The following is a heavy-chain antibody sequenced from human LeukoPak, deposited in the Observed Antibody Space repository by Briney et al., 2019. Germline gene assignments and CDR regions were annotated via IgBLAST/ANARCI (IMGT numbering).Heavy chain of an antibody. D-gene: IGHD1-26*01. CDR2: ISYDGSNK. CDR3: AKVVRGLDY. J-gene: IGHJ4*02. V-gene: IGHV3-30*18. Sequence: PGRSLRLSCAASGFTFSSCGMHWVRQAPGKGLEWVAVISYDGSNKYYADSVKGRFTISRDNSKNTLYLQMNSLRAEDTAVYYCAKVVRGLDYWGQGTLVTVSP. CDR1: GFTFSSCG.